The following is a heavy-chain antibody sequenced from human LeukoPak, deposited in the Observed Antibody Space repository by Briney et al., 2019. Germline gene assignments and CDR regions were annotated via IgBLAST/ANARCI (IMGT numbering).Heavy chain of an antibody. CDR2: ISGSGGST. D-gene: IGHD2-15*01. V-gene: IGHV3-23*01. CDR3: AKESPMVVVAPTNWFDP. CDR1: GFTVSSNY. J-gene: IGHJ5*02. Sequence: GGSLRLSCAASGFTVSSNYMSWVRQAPGKGLEWVSAISGSGGSTYYADSVKGRFTISRDNSKNTLYLQMNSLRAEDTAVYYCAKESPMVVVAPTNWFDPWGQGTLVTVSS.